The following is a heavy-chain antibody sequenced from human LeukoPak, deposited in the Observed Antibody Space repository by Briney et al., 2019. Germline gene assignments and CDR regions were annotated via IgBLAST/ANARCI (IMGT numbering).Heavy chain of an antibody. CDR3: TGPSWGSSGWFPLDY. J-gene: IGHJ4*02. CDR1: GFTFSSHA. Sequence: GGSLRLSCVVSGFTFSSHAMHWVRQAPGKGLEWVALISYDGSSKFYADSVKGRFTISRDNSKNTLYLQMNILRPDDTAVYFCTGPSWGSSGWFPLDYWGQGSLVTVSS. CDR2: ISYDGSSK. V-gene: IGHV3-30*04. D-gene: IGHD6-19*01.